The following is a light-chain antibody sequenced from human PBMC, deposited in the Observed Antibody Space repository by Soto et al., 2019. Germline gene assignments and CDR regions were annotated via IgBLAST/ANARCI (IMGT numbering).Light chain of an antibody. CDR2: DAS. CDR3: QHYDSSSPWT. Sequence: DIQMTQSLATLYASIGDRVSLTSRASQSISYFLAWYQQKPGKAPNLLIYDASSLESGAPSRFSGSGSGTQFTLTIYSLQPDDFATYYCQHYDSSSPWTFGQGTKV. V-gene: IGKV1-5*01. J-gene: IGKJ1*01. CDR1: QSISYF.